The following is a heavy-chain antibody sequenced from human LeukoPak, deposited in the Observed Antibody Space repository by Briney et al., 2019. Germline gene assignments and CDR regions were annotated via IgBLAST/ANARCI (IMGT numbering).Heavy chain of an antibody. CDR3: ARDDITYDAFDI. D-gene: IGHD3-10*01. Sequence: SETLSLTCTVSGGSISSYYWSWIRQPPGKGLEWIGYIYCSGSTNYNPSLKSRVTISVDTSKNQFSLKLSSVTAADTAVYYCARDDITYDAFDIWGQGTMVTVSS. CDR1: GGSISSYY. CDR2: IYCSGST. J-gene: IGHJ3*02. V-gene: IGHV4-59*01.